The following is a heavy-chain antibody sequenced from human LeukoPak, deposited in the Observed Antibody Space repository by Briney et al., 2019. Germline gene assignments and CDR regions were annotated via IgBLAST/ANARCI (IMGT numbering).Heavy chain of an antibody. D-gene: IGHD3/OR15-3a*01. Sequence: GGSLRLSCAASGFTFSSYAMSWVRQAPGKGLEWVSSISGSGGIIYYADSVKGRFTISRDISKSTVFLQMNSLRAEDTAVYYCASRPWTHRGQGTLVTVSS. CDR1: GFTFSSYA. J-gene: IGHJ4*02. CDR2: ISGSGGII. V-gene: IGHV3-23*01. CDR3: ASRPWTH.